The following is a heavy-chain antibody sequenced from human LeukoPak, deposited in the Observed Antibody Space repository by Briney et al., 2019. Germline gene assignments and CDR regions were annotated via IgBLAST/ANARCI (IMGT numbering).Heavy chain of an antibody. CDR3: ARDSGLVPAADGYYYYYGMDV. CDR2: ISSSGSTI. D-gene: IGHD2-2*01. CDR1: GFTFSSYE. J-gene: IGHJ6*04. V-gene: IGHV3-48*03. Sequence: GGSLRLSCAASGFTFSSYEMNWVRQAPGKGLEWVSYISSSGSTIYYADSVKGRFTISRDNAKNSLYLQMNSLRAEDTAVYYCARDSGLVPAADGYYYYYGMDVWGKGTTVTVSS.